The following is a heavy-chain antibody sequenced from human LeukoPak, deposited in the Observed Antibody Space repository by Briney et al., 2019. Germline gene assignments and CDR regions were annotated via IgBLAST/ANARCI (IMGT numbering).Heavy chain of an antibody. CDR2: ISYDGSNK. CDR3: ARDLRPY. Sequence: GGSLRLSCAAPGFTFSSYAMHWVRQAPGKGLEWVAVISYDGSNKYYADSVKGRFTISRDNSKNTLYLQMNSLRAEDTAVYYCARDLRPYWGQGTLVTVSS. V-gene: IGHV3-30*04. CDR1: GFTFSSYA. D-gene: IGHD3-16*01. J-gene: IGHJ4*02.